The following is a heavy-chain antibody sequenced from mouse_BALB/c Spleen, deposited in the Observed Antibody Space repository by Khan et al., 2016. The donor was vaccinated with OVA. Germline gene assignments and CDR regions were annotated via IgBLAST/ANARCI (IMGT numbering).Heavy chain of an antibody. J-gene: IGHJ4*01. CDR3: ARRTLDY. CDR1: AYSFTSYY. CDR2: IDPFNGGT. Sequence: VQLQQPGPELMKPAASVNISCKASAYSFTSYYMHWVKQSHGKSLEWIGCIDPFNGGTNYNQNFKGRATLTVDKSSSTAYMHLSTLTSEDSAVYYCARRTLDYWGQGTSVTVS. V-gene: IGHV1S135*01.